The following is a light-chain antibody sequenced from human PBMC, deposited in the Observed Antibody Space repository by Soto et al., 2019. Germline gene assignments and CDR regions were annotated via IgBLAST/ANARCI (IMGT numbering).Light chain of an antibody. CDR2: EVS. J-gene: IGLJ1*01. CDR1: SSDVGAYNY. Sequence: QSALTQPASVSGSPGQSITISCTGTSSDVGAYNYVSWYQQHPGKAPKFMIYEVSNRPSGVSDRFSASKSDNTASLTISGLQAEDEADYYCSSYTKSTSYVFGSGTKVTVL. CDR3: SSYTKSTSYV. V-gene: IGLV2-14*01.